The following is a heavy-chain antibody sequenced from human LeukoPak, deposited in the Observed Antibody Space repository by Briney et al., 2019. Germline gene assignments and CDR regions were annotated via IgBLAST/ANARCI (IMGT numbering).Heavy chain of an antibody. CDR3: ARGGGYGSGPY. D-gene: IGHD3-10*01. J-gene: IGHJ4*02. CDR1: GYTFTSYY. CDR2: INPSGGST. V-gene: IGHV1-46*01. Sequence: ASVKVSCKASGYTFTSYYMHWVQQAPGQGLEWMGIINPSGGSTSYAQKFQGRVTMTRDTSTRIAYMELSSLKSEDTAVYYCARGGGYGSGPYWGQGTLVTVSS.